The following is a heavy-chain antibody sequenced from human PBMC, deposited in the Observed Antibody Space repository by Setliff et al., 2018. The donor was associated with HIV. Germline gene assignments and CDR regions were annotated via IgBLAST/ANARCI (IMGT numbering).Heavy chain of an antibody. D-gene: IGHD2-2*01. Sequence: ASVKVSCKVSGFTLREVSMHWVRQAPGKGLEWMGYFDPEDGETVYAQKFQGRVTVTEDTSTNTAYMELSGLRSGDTAVYYCAIDMVGGWLRPMPDFWGQGALVTVSS. CDR2: FDPEDGET. J-gene: IGHJ4*02. V-gene: IGHV1-24*01. CDR3: AIDMVGGWLRPMPDF. CDR1: GFTLREVS.